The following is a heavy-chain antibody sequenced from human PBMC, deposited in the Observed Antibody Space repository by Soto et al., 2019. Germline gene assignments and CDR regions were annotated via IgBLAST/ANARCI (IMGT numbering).Heavy chain of an antibody. J-gene: IGHJ1*01. CDR1: GYTFTSYY. CDR3: ARGRDYGDFFNAEYFQQ. Sequence: ASVKVSCKASGYTFTSYYMHWVRQAPGQGLEWMGIINPSGGSTSYAQKFQGRVTMTRDTSTSTVYMELSSLRSEDTAVYYCARGRDYGDFFNAEYFQQWGQGTLVTVSS. V-gene: IGHV1-46*03. CDR2: INPSGGST. D-gene: IGHD4-17*01.